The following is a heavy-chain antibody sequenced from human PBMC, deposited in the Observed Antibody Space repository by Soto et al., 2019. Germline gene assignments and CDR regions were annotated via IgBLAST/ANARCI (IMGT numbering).Heavy chain of an antibody. CDR3: ARAGGTTVTGLWHFDS. Sequence: QVQLEESGGGVVQPGRSLRLSCEASGFTFNTYSMHWVRQPPGKGLEWLAAIWYDGTQKYYADSVKGRFIISRDNSKKSLYLERKSLRGEDTAVYYCARAGGTTVTGLWHFDSWGQGTLVTVSS. D-gene: IGHD4-17*01. CDR1: GFTFNTYS. CDR2: IWYDGTQK. V-gene: IGHV3-33*01. J-gene: IGHJ4*02.